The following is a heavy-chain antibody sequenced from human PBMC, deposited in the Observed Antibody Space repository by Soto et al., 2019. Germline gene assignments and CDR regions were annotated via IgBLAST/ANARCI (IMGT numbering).Heavy chain of an antibody. CDR1: RFTFSSYA. CDR3: AKGSITMVRGVTLFDY. Sequence: EVQLLESGGGLVQPGGSLRLSCAASRFTFSSYAMSWVRQAPGKGLEWVSAISGSGGSTYYADSVKGRFTISRDNSKNTLYLQMNSLRAEDTAVYYCAKGSITMVRGVTLFDYWGQGTLVTVSS. CDR2: ISGSGGST. V-gene: IGHV3-23*01. D-gene: IGHD3-10*01. J-gene: IGHJ4*02.